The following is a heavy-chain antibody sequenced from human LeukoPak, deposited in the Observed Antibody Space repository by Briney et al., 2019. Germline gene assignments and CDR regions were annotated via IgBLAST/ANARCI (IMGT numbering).Heavy chain of an antibody. CDR1: GGSISSTNW. CDR2: VHLSGRT. V-gene: IGHV4-4*02. J-gene: IGHJ4*02. Sequence: PSGTRSLTCGVSGGSISSTNWWTWVRQPPGEGLEWIGEVHLSGRTNYNPSLESRVTMSVDMSENHISLKLTSVTAADTAVYYCAREGGPYRPLDYSGQGTLVTVSP. CDR3: AREGGPYRPLDY.